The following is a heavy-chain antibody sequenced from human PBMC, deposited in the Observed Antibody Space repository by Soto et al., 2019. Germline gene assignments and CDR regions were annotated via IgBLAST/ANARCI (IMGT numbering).Heavy chain of an antibody. CDR2: IYHSGST. CDR1: GYSISSGYY. Sequence: NPSETLSLTCAVSGYSISSGYYWGWIRQPPGKGLEWIGSIYHSGSTYYNPSLKSRVTISVDTSKNQFSLKLSSVTAADTAVYYCAREGFITIIVVVYQGWFDPWGQGTLVTVSS. D-gene: IGHD3-22*01. J-gene: IGHJ5*02. V-gene: IGHV4-38-2*02. CDR3: AREGFITIIVVVYQGWFDP.